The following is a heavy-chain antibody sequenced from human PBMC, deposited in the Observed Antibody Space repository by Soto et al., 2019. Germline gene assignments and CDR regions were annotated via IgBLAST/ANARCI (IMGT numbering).Heavy chain of an antibody. CDR2: IYYSGSP. CDR3: ARLPAIAAAGIYDYYGMDF. D-gene: IGHD6-13*01. J-gene: IGHJ6*02. Sequence: SETLSLTCTVSGGSISSSSYYWGWIRQPPGKGLEWIGSIYYSGSPYYNPSLKSRVTISVDTSKNQFSLKLSSVTAADTAVYYCARLPAIAAAGIYDYYGMDFWGQVTTVTVSS. CDR1: GGSISSSSYY. V-gene: IGHV4-39*01.